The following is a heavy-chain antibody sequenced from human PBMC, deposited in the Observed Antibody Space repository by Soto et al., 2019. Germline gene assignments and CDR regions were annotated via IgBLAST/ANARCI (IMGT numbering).Heavy chain of an antibody. Sequence: GESLKISCQSSGYTFSNFWIGWVRQLPGKGLEWMGIIYPGDHETRYSPSFHGKVTISADRSIHTAYLQWNSLEASDTAFYFCARSPRSSPYFDYWGQGALVTVSS. J-gene: IGHJ4*02. CDR3: ARSPRSSPYFDY. D-gene: IGHD6-13*01. CDR1: GYTFSNFW. CDR2: IYPGDHET. V-gene: IGHV5-51*01.